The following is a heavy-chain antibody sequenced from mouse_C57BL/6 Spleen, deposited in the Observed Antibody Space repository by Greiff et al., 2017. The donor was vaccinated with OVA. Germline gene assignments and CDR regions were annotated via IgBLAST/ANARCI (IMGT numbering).Heavy chain of an antibody. D-gene: IGHD1-1*01. CDR1: GYTFTSYW. Sequence: VQLQQPGAELVRPGSSVKLSCKASGYTFTSYWMHWVKQRPIQGLEWIGNIDPSDSETHYNQKFKDKATLTVDKSSSTAYMQLSSLTSEDSAVYYCARGDYGSSFFAYWGQGTLVTVSA. CDR2: IDPSDSET. J-gene: IGHJ3*01. V-gene: IGHV1-52*01. CDR3: ARGDYGSSFFAY.